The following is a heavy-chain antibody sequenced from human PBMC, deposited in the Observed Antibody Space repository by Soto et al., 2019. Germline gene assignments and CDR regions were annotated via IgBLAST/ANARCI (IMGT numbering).Heavy chain of an antibody. V-gene: IGHV3-74*01. D-gene: IGHD4-17*01. CDR1: GFTFSGFW. J-gene: IGHJ5*02. CDR3: TRHGPGDYFLFDP. CDR2: ASPDGTST. Sequence: GGSLRLSCAASGFTFSGFWMHWVRQAPGKGLVWVSRASPDGTSTSYADSVKGRFTISRDNARNTLYMQMNSLRVDDTAVYYCTRHGPGDYFLFDPWGQGTLVTVSS.